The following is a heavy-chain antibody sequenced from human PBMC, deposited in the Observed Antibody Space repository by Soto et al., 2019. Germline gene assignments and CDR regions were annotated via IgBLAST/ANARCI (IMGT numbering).Heavy chain of an antibody. CDR1: GFSFSSFG. V-gene: IGHV3-33*03. D-gene: IGHD3-3*01. CDR2: IWYDGSLE. J-gene: IGHJ4*02. Sequence: QVQLVESGGGVVQPGRSLRLSCAASGFSFSSFGMHWVRQAPGKGLEWVAIIWYDGSLEYSADSVKGRFTISRDNSNNTLYLLMTCLRVENTAVYYCARPGYDFWCGHNLPFDYWRQGTLVSVAS. CDR3: ARPGYDFWCGHNLPFDY.